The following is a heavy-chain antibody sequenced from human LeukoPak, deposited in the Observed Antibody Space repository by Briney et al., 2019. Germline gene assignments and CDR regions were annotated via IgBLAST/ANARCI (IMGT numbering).Heavy chain of an antibody. D-gene: IGHD3-10*01. Sequence: GGSLRLSCAASGFTFSSYWMHWVRQAPGKGLVWVSRINSDGSSTSYADSVKGRFTISRDNAKNTLYLQMNSLRAEDTAVYYCARVGPYYYYYYYMDVWGKGTTVTISS. CDR2: INSDGSST. J-gene: IGHJ6*03. CDR1: GFTFSSYW. V-gene: IGHV3-74*01. CDR3: ARVGPYYYYYYYMDV.